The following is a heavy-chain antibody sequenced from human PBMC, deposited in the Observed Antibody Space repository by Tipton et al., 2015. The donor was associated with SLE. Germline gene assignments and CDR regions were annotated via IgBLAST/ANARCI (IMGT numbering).Heavy chain of an antibody. V-gene: IGHV3-30-3*01. J-gene: IGHJ5*02. CDR2: ISYDGSNK. CDR3: ARDVLARSSPGPNWFDP. Sequence: SLRLSCAASGFTFSSYAMHWVRQAPGKGLEWVAVISYDGSNKYYADSVKGRFTISRDNSKNTLYLQMNSLRAEDTAVYYCARDVLARSSPGPNWFDPWGQGTLVTVSS. CDR1: GFTFSSYA. D-gene: IGHD6-13*01.